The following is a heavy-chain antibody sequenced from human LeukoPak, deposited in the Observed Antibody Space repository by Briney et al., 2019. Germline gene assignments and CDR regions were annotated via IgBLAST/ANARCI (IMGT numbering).Heavy chain of an antibody. CDR1: GYSFTSYC. J-gene: IGHJ4*02. V-gene: IGHV5-51*01. CDR3: ARSYGSGYYYSQGHLGY. Sequence: KPGESLKISRLGSGYSFTSYCISSGGQMPGKGLEWLGIICPGESDTRDSPSFQGQVNISADKSISTAYLQWSSLKASDTAMYYCARSYGSGYYYSQGHLGYWGQGTLVTVSS. CDR2: ICPGESDT. D-gene: IGHD3-22*01.